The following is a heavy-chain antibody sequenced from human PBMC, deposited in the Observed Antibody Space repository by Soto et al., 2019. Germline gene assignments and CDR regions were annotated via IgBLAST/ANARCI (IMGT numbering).Heavy chain of an antibody. CDR2: TYFRSKWYN. Sequence: PSQTLSLTCALSGDTVSSNSVAWSWIRQSPSRGLEWLGRTYFRSKWYNAYAVSVKSRVTINPDTSKNQFSLHLNSVTPEDTAVYYFARHEHYSNAPYSWFDPSGQGTLGTGSS. V-gene: IGHV6-1*01. J-gene: IGHJ5*02. CDR3: ARHEHYSNAPYSWFDP. D-gene: IGHD4-4*01. CDR1: GDTVSSNSVA.